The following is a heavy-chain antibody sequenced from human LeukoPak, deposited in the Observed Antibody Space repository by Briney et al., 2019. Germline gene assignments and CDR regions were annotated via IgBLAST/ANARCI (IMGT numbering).Heavy chain of an antibody. Sequence: SETLSLTCAVYGGSFSGYYWSWIRQPPGKGLEWIGEINHSGSTNYNPSLKSRVTISVDTSKNQFSLKLSSVTAADTAVYYCARVATLSSDGSGSYYIDYWGRGTLVTVSS. J-gene: IGHJ4*02. CDR3: ARVATLSSDGSGSYYIDY. CDR1: GGSFSGYY. V-gene: IGHV4-34*01. D-gene: IGHD3-10*01. CDR2: INHSGST.